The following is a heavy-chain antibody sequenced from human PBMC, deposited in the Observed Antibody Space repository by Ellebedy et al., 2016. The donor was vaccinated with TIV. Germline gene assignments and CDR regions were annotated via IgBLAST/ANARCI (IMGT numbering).Heavy chain of an antibody. V-gene: IGHV2-5*01. J-gene: IGHJ4*02. Sequence: SGPTLVXPTQTLTLTCTFSGFSLSTSGVGVGWSRQPPGKAPEWLALIYWNDYKEYSPSLKSRLTISKDTSKNQVVLTVTDMDPVDTATYYCAHRPGPHVVPYYFDYWGQGTLVTVSS. CDR2: IYWNDYK. D-gene: IGHD2-15*01. CDR1: GFSLSTSGVG. CDR3: AHRPGPHVVPYYFDY.